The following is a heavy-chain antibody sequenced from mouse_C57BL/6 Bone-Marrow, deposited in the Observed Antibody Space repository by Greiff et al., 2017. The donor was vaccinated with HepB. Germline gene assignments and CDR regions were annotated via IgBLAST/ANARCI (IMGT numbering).Heavy chain of an antibody. CDR2: IYPGDGDT. J-gene: IGHJ1*03. CDR3: ARALGGWYFDV. D-gene: IGHD3-3*01. Sequence: QVQLQQSGPELVKPGASVKISCKASGYAFSSSWMNWVKQRPGKGLEWIGRIYPGDGDTNYNGKFKGKATLTADKSSSTAYMQLSSLTSEDSAVYFCARALGGWYFDVWGTGTTVTVSS. CDR1: GYAFSSSW. V-gene: IGHV1-82*01.